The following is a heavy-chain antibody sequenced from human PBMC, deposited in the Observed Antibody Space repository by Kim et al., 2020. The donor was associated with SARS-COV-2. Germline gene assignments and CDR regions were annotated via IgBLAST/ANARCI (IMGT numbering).Heavy chain of an antibody. V-gene: IGHV3-33*06. CDR3: VKVTLAGSYHAFNYGVDV. Sequence: VNGRFTISRDNSKNTLDLQMNSLRAEDTAVYYCVKVTLAGSYHAFNYGVDVWGQGTTVTVSS. J-gene: IGHJ6*02. D-gene: IGHD3-10*01.